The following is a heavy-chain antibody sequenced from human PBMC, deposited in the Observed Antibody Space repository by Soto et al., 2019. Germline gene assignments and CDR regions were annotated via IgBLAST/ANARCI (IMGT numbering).Heavy chain of an antibody. Sequence: QVQLMQSGAEVKEPGASVKVSCKASGYTFVNHGVSWVRQDPGQGLEWMGWIKVSTGITNYAGNFQGRVTMTTDTSTSTVYMELRSLRSADTAVYFCARHYSSDWHFVFDSWGQGTRVTVSS. CDR3: ARHYSSDWHFVFDS. V-gene: IGHV1-18*01. D-gene: IGHD6-19*01. J-gene: IGHJ4*02. CDR1: GYTFVNHG. CDR2: IKVSTGIT.